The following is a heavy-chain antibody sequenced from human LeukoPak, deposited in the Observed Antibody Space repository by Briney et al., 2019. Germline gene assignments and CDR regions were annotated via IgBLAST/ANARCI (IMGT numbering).Heavy chain of an antibody. Sequence: ASVKVSCKASGYTFTGNYMHWVRQIPGQGLEWMGRINPKNGGTNHAQKFQGRVTMTRDTSISTAYMELRSLRSDDTAVYYCARDSIERGSGSSSSWGQGTLVTVSS. D-gene: IGHD3-10*01. J-gene: IGHJ5*02. CDR3: ARDSIERGSGSSSS. CDR2: INPKNGGT. CDR1: GYTFTGNY. V-gene: IGHV1-2*06.